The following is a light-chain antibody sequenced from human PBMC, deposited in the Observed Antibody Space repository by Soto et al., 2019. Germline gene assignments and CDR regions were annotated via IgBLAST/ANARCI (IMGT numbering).Light chain of an antibody. CDR1: SSNIGSNT. CDR2: TNT. J-gene: IGLJ3*02. Sequence: QAVVTQPPSASGTPGQRVTISCSGSSSNIGSNTVSWYQQLPGTAPKLLIYTNTQRPSGVSDRFSGSKSGTSASLTISGLQSEDEADYYCATWDDSMNGLFGGGTKLTVL. CDR3: ATWDDSMNGL. V-gene: IGLV1-44*01.